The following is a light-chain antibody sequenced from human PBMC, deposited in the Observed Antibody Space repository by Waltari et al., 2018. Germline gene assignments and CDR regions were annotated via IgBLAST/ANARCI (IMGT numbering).Light chain of an antibody. J-gene: IGKJ1*01. Sequence: EIVLTQSPGTLSLYPGERATLSCRASQSVGRSLAWYQQKPGQAPRLLIYGASIRATGIPDRFSGGGSGTDFSLTISRLEPEDFAAYHCQHYVRLPVTFGQGTKVEIK. CDR2: GAS. CDR1: QSVGRS. CDR3: QHYVRLPVT. V-gene: IGKV3-20*01.